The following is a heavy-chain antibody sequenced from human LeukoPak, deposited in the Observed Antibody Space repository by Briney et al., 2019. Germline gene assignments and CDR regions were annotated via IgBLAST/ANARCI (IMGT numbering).Heavy chain of an antibody. J-gene: IGHJ4*02. V-gene: IGHV3-23*01. CDR1: GFTFSTYT. CDR2: IGNNGGGI. D-gene: IGHD7-27*01. Sequence: GGSLRLFCAASGFTFSTYTMYWVRHPPGKRLEWVSIIGNNGGGIHYADSVKGRFTISRDNFKNALYLQMNSLRVEDTAVYYCAIDPTWGTHSWGQGVLVTVSS. CDR3: AIDPTWGTHS.